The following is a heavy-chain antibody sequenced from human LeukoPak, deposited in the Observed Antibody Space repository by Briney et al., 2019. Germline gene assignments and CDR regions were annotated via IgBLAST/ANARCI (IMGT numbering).Heavy chain of an antibody. Sequence: GGSLRLSCAASGFTFADHAMHWVRQAPGKGLEWVSIISGDGGSTYYADSVKGRFTISRDYSKDSLYLQMNSLRTEDTAFYYCAKDRYCFSTSCYAPFDHWGQGTLVTVSS. J-gene: IGHJ4*02. CDR2: ISGDGGST. CDR1: GFTFADHA. CDR3: AKDRYCFSTSCYAPFDH. V-gene: IGHV3-43*02. D-gene: IGHD2-2*01.